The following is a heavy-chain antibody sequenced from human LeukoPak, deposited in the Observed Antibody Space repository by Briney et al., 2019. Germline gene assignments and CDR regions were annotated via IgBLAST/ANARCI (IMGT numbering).Heavy chain of an antibody. J-gene: IGHJ4*02. CDR1: GGSISSSSYY. Sequence: SETLSLTCTVSGGSISSSSYYWGWIRQPPGKGLEWIGSIYYSGSTYYNPSLKSRVTISVDTSKNQFSLKLSSVTAADTAVYYCARDMGGGIDYYFDYWGQGTLVTVSS. V-gene: IGHV4-39*07. CDR2: IYYSGST. CDR3: ARDMGGGIDYYFDY. D-gene: IGHD3-16*01.